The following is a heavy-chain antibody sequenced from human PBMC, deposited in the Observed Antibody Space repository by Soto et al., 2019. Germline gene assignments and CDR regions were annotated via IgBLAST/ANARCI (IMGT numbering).Heavy chain of an antibody. CDR3: AKDMENGYNPYYYYGMDV. Sequence: EVQLVESGGDLVQPGRSLRLSCAASGFNFNDYGMHWVRQAPGKGLEWVSSISWNGVSIGYADSVKGRFTISRDNAKNSLYLQMNSLRAEDTALYYCAKDMENGYNPYYYYGMDVWGQGTTVTVSS. D-gene: IGHD3-10*01. CDR2: ISWNGVSI. CDR1: GFNFNDYG. J-gene: IGHJ6*02. V-gene: IGHV3-9*01.